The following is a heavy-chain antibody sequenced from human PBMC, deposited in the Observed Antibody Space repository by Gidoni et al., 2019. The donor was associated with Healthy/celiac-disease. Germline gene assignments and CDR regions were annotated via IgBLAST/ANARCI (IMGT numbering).Heavy chain of an antibody. V-gene: IGHV1-69*01. CDR1: GGTFSSYA. CDR2: IIPIFGTA. Sequence: QVQLVQSGAEVKKPGSSVKVSCKASGGTFSSYAISWVRQAPGQGLEWMGGIIPIFGTANYAQKFQGRVTITADESTSTAYMELSSLRSEDTAVYYCALTDPVGATSGGGVGGARDYWGQGTLVTVSS. CDR3: ALTDPVGATSGGGVGGARDY. D-gene: IGHD1-26*01. J-gene: IGHJ4*02.